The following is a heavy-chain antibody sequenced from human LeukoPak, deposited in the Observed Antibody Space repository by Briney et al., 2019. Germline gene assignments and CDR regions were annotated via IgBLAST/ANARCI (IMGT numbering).Heavy chain of an antibody. CDR3: AKLADDFWSGYYTPCDY. D-gene: IGHD3-3*01. Sequence: PGGSLRLSCAASGFTFSSYATSWVRQAPGKGLEWVSAISGSGGSTYYADSVKGRFTISRDNSKNTLYLQMNSLRAEDTAVYYCAKLADDFWSGYYTPCDYWGQGTLVTVSS. CDR2: ISGSGGST. CDR1: GFTFSSYA. V-gene: IGHV3-23*01. J-gene: IGHJ4*02.